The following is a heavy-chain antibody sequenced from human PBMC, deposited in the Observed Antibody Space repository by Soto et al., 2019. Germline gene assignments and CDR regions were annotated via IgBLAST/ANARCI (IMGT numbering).Heavy chain of an antibody. CDR3: ARDGGSYQVNYYYCMDV. CDR1: GGTFSSYT. D-gene: IGHD1-26*01. CDR2: IIPILGIA. V-gene: IGHV1-69*04. J-gene: IGHJ6*02. Sequence: ASVKVSCKASGGTFSSYTISWVRQAPGQGLEWMGRIIPILGIANYAQKFQGRVTITADKSTSTAYMELSSLRSEDTAVYYCARDGGSYQVNYYYCMDVWGQGTTVTVS.